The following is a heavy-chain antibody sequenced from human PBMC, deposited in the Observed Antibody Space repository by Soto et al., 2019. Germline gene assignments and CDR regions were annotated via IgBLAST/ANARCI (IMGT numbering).Heavy chain of an antibody. D-gene: IGHD2-21*02. J-gene: IGHJ4*02. Sequence: PPETLSLTYIVSCESISISSYYWGWNSQPPGKGLEWIGSIYYSGRTYYNPSFKSRVTISIDTSKTQSSLKLSSVTATDTAVYYCARQRTTVVTQACFEHWGQGALVTVSS. CDR3: ARQRTTVVTQACFEH. CDR2: IYYSGRT. CDR1: CESISISSYY. V-gene: IGHV4-39*01.